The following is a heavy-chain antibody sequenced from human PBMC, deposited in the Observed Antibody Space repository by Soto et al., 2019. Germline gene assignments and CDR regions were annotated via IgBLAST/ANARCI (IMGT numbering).Heavy chain of an antibody. V-gene: IGHV1-18*01. D-gene: IGHD6-19*01. CDR2: ISAYNGNT. Sequence: ASVKVSCKASGYTFTSYGISWVRQAPGQGLEWMGWISAYNGNTNYAQKLQGRVTMTTDTSTSTAYMELRSLRSDDTAVYHCARVGSSGWSHYYYYYYGMDVWGQGTTVTVS. CDR1: GYTFTSYG. CDR3: ARVGSSGWSHYYYYYYGMDV. J-gene: IGHJ6*02.